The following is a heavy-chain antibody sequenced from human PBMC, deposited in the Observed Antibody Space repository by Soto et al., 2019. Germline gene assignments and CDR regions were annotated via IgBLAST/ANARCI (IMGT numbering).Heavy chain of an antibody. CDR3: ATGGDTAKDGY. J-gene: IGHJ4*02. CDR2: IYYNGKT. Sequence: PGGSLRLSCAGSGFTVTDNHMTWVRQAPGRGPEWVSTIYYNGKTFHADSVWGRFTISRDTSKNMLFLQMNSLRADDTAVYYCATGGDTAKDGYWGQGTLVTVSS. V-gene: IGHV3-53*01. CDR1: GFTVTDNH. D-gene: IGHD5-18*01.